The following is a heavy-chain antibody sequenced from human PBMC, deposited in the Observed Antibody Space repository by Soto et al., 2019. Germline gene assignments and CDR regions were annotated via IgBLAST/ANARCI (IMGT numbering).Heavy chain of an antibody. V-gene: IGHV4-39*01. CDR2: ICSSGST. CDR1: GGSISTCDYY. CDR3: ARHRRETGTYAQPLDF. D-gene: IGHD1-1*01. Sequence: PXETLSLTCTVSGGSISTCDYYWGWVRQPPGKGLAWIGSICSSGSTYYNPSLKGRVTISVDTSKNQFSLRLSSVTAADTAVYYCARHRRETGTYAQPLDFWGQGNLVTVSS. J-gene: IGHJ4*02.